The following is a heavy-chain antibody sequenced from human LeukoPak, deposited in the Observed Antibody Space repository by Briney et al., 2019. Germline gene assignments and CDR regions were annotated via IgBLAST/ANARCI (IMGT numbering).Heavy chain of an antibody. CDR1: GGSISSYY. J-gene: IGHJ2*01. Sequence: SETLSLTCTVSGGSISSYYWSWIRQPPGKGLEWIGYIYYSGSTNYNPSLTSRVTISVDTSKNQFSLKLSSVTAADTAVYYCAREGSGINTGYFDLWGRGTLVTVSS. D-gene: IGHD3-10*01. V-gene: IGHV4-59*01. CDR3: AREGSGINTGYFDL. CDR2: IYYSGST.